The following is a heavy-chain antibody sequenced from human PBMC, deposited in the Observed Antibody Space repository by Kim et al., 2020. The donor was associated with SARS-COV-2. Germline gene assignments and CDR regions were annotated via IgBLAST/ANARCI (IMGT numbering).Heavy chain of an antibody. J-gene: IGHJ4*02. V-gene: IGHV4-34*01. CDR3: ARGEVDSLIVVALSIPRPFDY. CDR1: GGSFSGYY. D-gene: IGHD3-22*01. CDR2: INHSGST. Sequence: SETLSLTCAVYGGSFSGYYWSWIRQPPGKGLEWIGEINHSGSTNYNPSLKSRVTISVDTSKNQFSLKLSSVTAADTAVYYCARGEVDSLIVVALSIPRPFDYWGQGTLVTVSS.